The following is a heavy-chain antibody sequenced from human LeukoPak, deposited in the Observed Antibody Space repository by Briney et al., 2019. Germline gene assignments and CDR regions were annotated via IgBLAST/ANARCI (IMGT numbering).Heavy chain of an antibody. D-gene: IGHD6-13*01. Sequence: PSETLSLTCTVSGGSISNSNYYWGWIRQPPGKGLEWIGNIYYSGSIYYNPSLKSRVTISVDTSKNQFSLGLSSVTAADTAVYYCARGNRNGKTAAGIVDWGQGTLVTVSS. V-gene: IGHV4-39*01. CDR1: GGSISNSNYY. CDR3: ARGNRNGKTAAGIVD. J-gene: IGHJ4*02. CDR2: IYYSGSI.